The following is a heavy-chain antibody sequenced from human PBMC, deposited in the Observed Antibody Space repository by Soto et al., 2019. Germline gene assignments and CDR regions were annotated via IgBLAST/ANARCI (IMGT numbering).Heavy chain of an antibody. J-gene: IGHJ4*02. D-gene: IGHD3-22*01. CDR1: GGSISSGGYS. Sequence: SETLSLTCAVSGGSISSGGYSWSWIRQPPGKGLEWIGYIYHSGSTYYNPSLKSRVTISVDRSKNQFSLKLSSVTAADTAVYYCARSSNYYYNCYDLPGYYFYYPGQRTLVPVSA. V-gene: IGHV4-30-2*01. CDR2: IYHSGST. CDR3: ARSSNYYYNCYDLPGYYFYY.